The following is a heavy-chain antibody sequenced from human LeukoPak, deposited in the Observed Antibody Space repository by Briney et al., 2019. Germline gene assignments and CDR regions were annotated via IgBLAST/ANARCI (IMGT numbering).Heavy chain of an antibody. J-gene: IGHJ4*02. D-gene: IGHD2/OR15-2a*01. V-gene: IGHV3-74*01. Sequence: GGSLRLSCAASGFTFSSNWMHWVRQAPGKGLVWVSRISGDGSTTNYADSVQGRFTISRDNAKNTLYLQMDSLRAEDTAVYYCARGQSTLGYWGQGTLVTVSS. CDR3: ARGQSTLGY. CDR1: GFTFSSNW. CDR2: ISGDGSTT.